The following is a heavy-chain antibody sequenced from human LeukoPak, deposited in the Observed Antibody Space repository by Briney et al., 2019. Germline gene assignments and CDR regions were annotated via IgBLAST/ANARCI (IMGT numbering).Heavy chain of an antibody. CDR1: GYTFTSYA. V-gene: IGHV1-3*01. Sequence: GASVKVSCRASGYTFTSYAMHWVRQAPGQRLEWMGWINAGNGNTKYSQKFQGRVTITRDTSASTAYMELSSLRSEDTAVYYCARDQGYDSSGYYYTEDPNDYWGQGTLVTVSS. J-gene: IGHJ4*02. D-gene: IGHD3-22*01. CDR2: INAGNGNT. CDR3: ARDQGYDSSGYYYTEDPNDY.